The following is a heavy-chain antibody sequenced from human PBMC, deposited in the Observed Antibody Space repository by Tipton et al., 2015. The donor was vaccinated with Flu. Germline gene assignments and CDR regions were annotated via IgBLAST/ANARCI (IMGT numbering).Heavy chain of an antibody. V-gene: IGHV4-31*03. J-gene: IGHJ4*02. CDR3: AGSIGFGYYFDY. Sequence: TLSLTCTVSGGSISSGGYYWSWIRQHPGKGLEWIGYIYYSGSTYYNPSLKSRVTISVDTSKNQFSLKLGSVTAADTAVYYCAGSIGFGYYFDYWGQGTLVTVSS. CDR2: IYYSGST. CDR1: GGSISSGGYY. D-gene: IGHD3-10*01.